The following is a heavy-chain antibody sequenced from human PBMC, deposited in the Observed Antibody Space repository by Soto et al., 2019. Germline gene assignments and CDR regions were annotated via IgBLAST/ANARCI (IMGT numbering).Heavy chain of an antibody. V-gene: IGHV5-10-1*01. Sequence: GESLKISCKGSGYSFTSYWISWVRQMPGKGLEWMGRIDPSDSYTNYSPSFQGHVTISADKSISTAYLQWSGLKASDTAMYYCASNPGYYYDSSGYYYVSYFDYWGQGTLVTVSS. D-gene: IGHD3-22*01. CDR3: ASNPGYYYDSSGYYYVSYFDY. J-gene: IGHJ4*02. CDR2: IDPSDSYT. CDR1: GYSFTSYW.